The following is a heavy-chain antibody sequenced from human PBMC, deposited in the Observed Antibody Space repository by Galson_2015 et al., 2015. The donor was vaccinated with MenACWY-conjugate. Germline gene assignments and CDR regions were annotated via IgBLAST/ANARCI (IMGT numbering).Heavy chain of an antibody. V-gene: IGHV1-18*01. D-gene: IGHD6-13*01. CDR3: ARDSRRIWSEEQLVGANDY. J-gene: IGHJ4*02. CDR1: GYTFTSYG. CDR2: ISAYNGNT. Sequence: SVKVSCKASGYTFTSYGISWVRQAPGQGLEWMGWISAYNGNTNYAQKLQGRVTMTTDTSTSTAYMELRSLRSDDTAVYYCARDSRRIWSEEQLVGANDYWGQGTLVTVSS.